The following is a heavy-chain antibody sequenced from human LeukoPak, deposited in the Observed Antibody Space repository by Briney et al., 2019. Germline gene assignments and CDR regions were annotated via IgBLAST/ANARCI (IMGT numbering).Heavy chain of an antibody. J-gene: IGHJ3*02. CDR2: IIPIFGTA. Sequence: SVKVSCKASGGTFSSYAISWVRQAPGQGLEWMGGIIPIFGTANYAQKFQGRVTITTDESTSTAYMELSSLRSEDTAVYYCASGSGSSSYDAFDIWGQGTMVTASS. CDR1: GGTFSSYA. D-gene: IGHD1-26*01. V-gene: IGHV1-69*05. CDR3: ASGSGSSSYDAFDI.